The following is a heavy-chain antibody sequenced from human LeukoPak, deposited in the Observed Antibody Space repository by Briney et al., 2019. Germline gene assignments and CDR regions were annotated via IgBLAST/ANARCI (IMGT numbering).Heavy chain of an antibody. CDR2: INPSGGST. Sequence: ASVKVSCKASGYTFTSYYMHWVRQAPGQGLEWMGIINPSGGSTSYAQKFQGRVTITRNTSISTAYMELSSLRSEDTAVYYCARAGIAAADDAFDIWGQGTMVTVSS. CDR3: ARAGIAAADDAFDI. CDR1: GYTFTSYY. D-gene: IGHD6-13*01. V-gene: IGHV1-46*01. J-gene: IGHJ3*02.